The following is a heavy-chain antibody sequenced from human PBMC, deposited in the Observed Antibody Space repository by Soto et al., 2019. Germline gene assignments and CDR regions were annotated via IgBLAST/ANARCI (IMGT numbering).Heavy chain of an antibody. CDR1: GGSISSGGYY. Sequence: SETLSLTCTVSGGSISSGGYYWSWIRQHPGKGLEWIGTFYYSGTTSQNPPLRSRITISGDTSRNQFSLNLRSVTASDSGVYYCAKLVRDDVRRSDLDHWGQGTLVTV. D-gene: IGHD3-10*02. J-gene: IGHJ4*02. V-gene: IGHV4-31*03. CDR3: AKLVRDDVRRSDLDH. CDR2: FYYSGTT.